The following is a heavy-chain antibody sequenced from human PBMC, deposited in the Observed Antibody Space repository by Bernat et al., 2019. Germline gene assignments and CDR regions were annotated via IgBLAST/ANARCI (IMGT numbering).Heavy chain of an antibody. J-gene: IGHJ4*02. D-gene: IGHD7-27*01. CDR3: AKDANWGFDY. CDR1: GFTFRSYA. CDR2: LSGSGAGT. V-gene: IGHV3-23*04. Sequence: EVQLVESGGGLVQPGGSLRLSCAASGFTFRSYAMSWVRQAPGKGLEWVSALSGSGAGTYYADSVKGRFTISRDNSKDTLYLQMSSLRAEDTAVYYCAKDANWGFDYWGQGTLVTVSS.